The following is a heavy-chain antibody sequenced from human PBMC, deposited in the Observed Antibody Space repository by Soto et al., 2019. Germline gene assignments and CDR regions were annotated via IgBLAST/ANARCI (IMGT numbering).Heavy chain of an antibody. CDR1: GGSFSGYY. Sequence: RSLTCAVYGGSFSGYYWSWIRLPPGKGLEWLGEINHSGSTNYNPSLKSRVTISVDTSKNQFSLKLSSVTAADTAVYYCARRGYCSSTSYYTRAYYYYYGMDVWGQGTTVTVSS. CDR3: ARRGYCSSTSYYTRAYYYYYGMDV. J-gene: IGHJ6*02. V-gene: IGHV4-34*01. D-gene: IGHD2-2*02. CDR2: INHSGST.